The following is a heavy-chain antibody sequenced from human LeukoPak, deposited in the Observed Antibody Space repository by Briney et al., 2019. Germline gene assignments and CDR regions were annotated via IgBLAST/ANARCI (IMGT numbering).Heavy chain of an antibody. J-gene: IGHJ6*03. CDR3: AKEYYDILTGYSHVYYYYYMDV. D-gene: IGHD3-9*01. Sequence: GGSLRLSCAASGFTFSSYGMHWVHQAPGKGLEWVAVISYDGSNKYYADSVKGRFTISRDNSKNTLYLQMNSLRAEDTAVYYCAKEYYDILTGYSHVYYYYYMDVWGKGTTVTVSS. CDR1: GFTFSSYG. V-gene: IGHV3-30*18. CDR2: ISYDGSNK.